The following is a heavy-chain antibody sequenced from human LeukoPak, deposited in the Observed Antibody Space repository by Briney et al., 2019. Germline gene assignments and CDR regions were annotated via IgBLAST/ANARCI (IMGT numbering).Heavy chain of an antibody. J-gene: IGHJ5*02. CDR2: IIPIFGTA. D-gene: IGHD3-10*01. Sequence: VASVKVSCKASGGTFSSYAIIWVRQAPGQGLEWMGGIIPIFGTANYARKFQGRVTITADESTSTAYMELSSLRSEDTAVYYCARSGYGSGSYYAGTWGQGTLVTVSS. V-gene: IGHV1-69*01. CDR1: GGTFSSYA. CDR3: ARSGYGSGSYYAGT.